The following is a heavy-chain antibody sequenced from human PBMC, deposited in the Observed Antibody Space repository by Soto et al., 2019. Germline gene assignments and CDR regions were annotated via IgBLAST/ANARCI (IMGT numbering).Heavy chain of an antibody. V-gene: IGHV1-18*01. CDR1: GYNFINYG. CDR2: IRVHNGNT. J-gene: IGHJ4*02. D-gene: IGHD3-10*01. CDR3: VRDLDGSGSYYTDY. Sequence: ASVKVSCKASGYNFINYGITGVRQAPGQGLEWMGWIRVHNGNTNYAQKLQGRVTMTTDTSTSTAYMELRSLRSDETAVYYCVRDLDGSGSYYTDYWGPGTLVTVSS.